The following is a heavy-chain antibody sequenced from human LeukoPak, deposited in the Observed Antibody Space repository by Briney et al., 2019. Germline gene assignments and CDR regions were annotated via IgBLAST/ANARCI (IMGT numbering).Heavy chain of an antibody. J-gene: IGHJ4*02. D-gene: IGHD2-15*01. Sequence: PSQTLSLTCTVSGGSISSGGYYWSWLRQHPGKGLEWIGYIYYSGSTYYNPSLKSRVTISVDTSKNQFSLKLSSVTAADTAVYYCASEGRYCSGGSCYDYWGQGTLVTVSS. V-gene: IGHV4-31*03. CDR2: IYYSGST. CDR1: GGSISSGGYY. CDR3: ASEGRYCSGGSCYDY.